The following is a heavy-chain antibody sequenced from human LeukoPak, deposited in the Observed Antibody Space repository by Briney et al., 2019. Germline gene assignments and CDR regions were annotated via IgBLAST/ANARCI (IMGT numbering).Heavy chain of an antibody. Sequence: GASVKVSCKASGGTFSSYAISWVRQAPGQGLEWMGGIIPIFGTANYAQKFQGRVTITADESTSTAYMELSSLRSDDTAVYYCARADYDFWSGYTAFDYWGQGTLVTVSS. CDR1: GGTFSSYA. J-gene: IGHJ4*02. CDR2: IIPIFGTA. CDR3: ARADYDFWSGYTAFDY. V-gene: IGHV1-69*13. D-gene: IGHD3-3*01.